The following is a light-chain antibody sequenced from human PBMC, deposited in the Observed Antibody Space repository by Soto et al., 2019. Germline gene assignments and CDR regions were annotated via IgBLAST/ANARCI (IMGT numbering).Light chain of an antibody. Sequence: EIVLTQSPGTLSLSPGETATLSCRASQSVSSNNLAWYHQKPGQTPRLLIYGASSRATGIPDRFSGSGSGTDFTLPISRLEPEDFAVYYCQQYDNSITCGQGTRLEIE. V-gene: IGKV3-20*01. CDR1: QSVSSNN. J-gene: IGKJ5*01. CDR2: GAS. CDR3: QQYDNSIT.